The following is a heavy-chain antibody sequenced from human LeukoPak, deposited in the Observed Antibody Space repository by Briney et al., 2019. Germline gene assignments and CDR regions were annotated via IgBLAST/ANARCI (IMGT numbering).Heavy chain of an antibody. Sequence: PGGSLRLSWAASGFTFSSYSMNWVRQAPGKGLEWVSSISSSSSYIYYADSVKGRFTISRDNAKNSLYLQMNSLRAEDTAVYYCARGGPCSSTSCYIEWHFDYWGQGTLVTVSS. V-gene: IGHV3-21*04. CDR3: ARGGPCSSTSCYIEWHFDY. CDR2: ISSSSSYI. CDR1: GFTFSSYS. D-gene: IGHD2-2*02. J-gene: IGHJ4*02.